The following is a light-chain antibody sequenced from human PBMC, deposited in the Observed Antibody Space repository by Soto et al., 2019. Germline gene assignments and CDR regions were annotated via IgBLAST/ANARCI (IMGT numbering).Light chain of an antibody. Sequence: EIVLTQSPGTLSLSPGERATLSCRASQSVSSSVAWYQQKPGQTPRLLIYDVSNRATGIPARFSGSGSGTDFTLTVSSLEPEDFVVYYCQQRSNWPLTFGGGTKVEIK. CDR1: QSVSSS. V-gene: IGKV3-11*01. CDR2: DVS. CDR3: QQRSNWPLT. J-gene: IGKJ4*01.